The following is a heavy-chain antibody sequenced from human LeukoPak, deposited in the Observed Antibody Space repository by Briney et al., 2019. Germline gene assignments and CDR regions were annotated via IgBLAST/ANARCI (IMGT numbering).Heavy chain of an antibody. CDR1: GFTFTNYA. J-gene: IGHJ4*02. D-gene: IGHD4-23*01. V-gene: IGHV3-21*01. CDR3: AREYGGNSLDK. Sequence: GGSLRLSCTASGFTFTNYAMSWVRQSPGKGLEWISSVGLTGGSIYYADSIKGRFTISRDNANNSAFLHMNSLRAEDTGVYYCAREYGGNSLDKWGQGVLVTVSS. CDR2: VGLTGGSI.